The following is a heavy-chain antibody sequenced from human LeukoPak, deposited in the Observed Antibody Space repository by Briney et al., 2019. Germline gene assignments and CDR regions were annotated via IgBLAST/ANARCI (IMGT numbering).Heavy chain of an antibody. Sequence: PSETLSLTCSVSGGSISSSSYYWGWIRQPPGKGLEWIGSIYYSGSTYYTPSLKSRLTISVDTSKNQFSLKLSSVTAADTAVYYCARAVVVAATVKWFDPWGQGTLVTVSS. V-gene: IGHV4-39*01. CDR3: ARAVVVAATVKWFDP. D-gene: IGHD2-15*01. CDR1: GGSISSSSYY. CDR2: IYYSGST. J-gene: IGHJ5*02.